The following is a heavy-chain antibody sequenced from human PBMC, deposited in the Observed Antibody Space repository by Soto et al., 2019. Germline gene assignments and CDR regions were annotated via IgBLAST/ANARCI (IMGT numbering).Heavy chain of an antibody. D-gene: IGHD5-18*01. CDR2: ISGSSSYT. J-gene: IGHJ4*02. Sequence: GGSLRLSCAASGFTFSDYYMSWIRQAPGKGLEWVSYISGSSSYTNYADSVKGRFTISRDNAKNSLYLQMNSLRAEDTAVYYCARSDTAMVRLLYYWGQGTLVTVSS. V-gene: IGHV3-11*06. CDR1: GFTFSDYY. CDR3: ARSDTAMVRLLYY.